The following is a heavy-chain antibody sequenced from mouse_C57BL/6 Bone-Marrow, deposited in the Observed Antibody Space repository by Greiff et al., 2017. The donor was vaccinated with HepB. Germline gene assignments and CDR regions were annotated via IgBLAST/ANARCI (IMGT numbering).Heavy chain of an antibody. J-gene: IGHJ3*01. V-gene: IGHV1-7*01. D-gene: IGHD1-1*01. Sequence: QVQLQQSGAELAKPGASVKLSCKASGYTFTSYWMHWVKQRPGQGLEWIGYLNPSSGYTNYNQKFKDKATLTADTSSSTAYMQLSSLTYEYAAVYYCARSEEELLRFAYWGQGTLVTVSA. CDR1: GYTFTSYW. CDR3: ARSEEELLRFAY. CDR2: LNPSSGYT.